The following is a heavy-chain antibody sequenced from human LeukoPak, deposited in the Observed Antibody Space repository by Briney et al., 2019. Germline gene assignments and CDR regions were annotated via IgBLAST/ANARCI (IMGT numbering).Heavy chain of an antibody. Sequence: GGSLRLSCAASGFTFSSYWMHWVRQAPGKGLVWVSHINSDGSSTTYADSVKGRFTISRDNSKNTLYLQMNSLRAEDTAMYYCARDPVGAGWFDPWGQGTLVTVSS. J-gene: IGHJ5*02. CDR2: INSDGSST. D-gene: IGHD1-26*01. V-gene: IGHV3-74*01. CDR3: ARDPVGAGWFDP. CDR1: GFTFSSYW.